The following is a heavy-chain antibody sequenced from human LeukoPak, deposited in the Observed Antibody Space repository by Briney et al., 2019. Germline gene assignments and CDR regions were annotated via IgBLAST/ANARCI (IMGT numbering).Heavy chain of an antibody. D-gene: IGHD3-22*01. V-gene: IGHV3-30-3*01. CDR2: ISYDGSNK. CDR3: ARDGGVAGSGYYSHLHQDY. Sequence: LGRSLRLSCAASGFTFSSYAMHWVRQAPCKGLEWVAVISYDGSNKYYADSVKGRFTISRDNSKNTLYLQMNSLRAEDTAVYYCARDGGVAGSGYYSHLHQDYWGQGTLVTVSS. CDR1: GFTFSSYA. J-gene: IGHJ4*02.